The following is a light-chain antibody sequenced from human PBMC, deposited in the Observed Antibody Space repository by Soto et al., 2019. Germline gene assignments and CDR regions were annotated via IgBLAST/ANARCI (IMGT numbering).Light chain of an antibody. Sequence: DIVLTQSPDSLAVSLGERATINCKSSQSVLYNSSKKNYLAWYQQKPGQPPKLLIYWESTRESRVPDRFSGSGYGTDFTITITSLQAEDVAVYYCQQYYPTPIVTFGPGTKVDIK. CDR2: WES. CDR1: QSVLYNSSKKNY. J-gene: IGKJ3*01. V-gene: IGKV4-1*01. CDR3: QQYYPTPIVT.